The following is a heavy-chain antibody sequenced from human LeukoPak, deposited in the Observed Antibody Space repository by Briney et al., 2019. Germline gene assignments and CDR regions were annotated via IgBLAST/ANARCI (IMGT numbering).Heavy chain of an antibody. V-gene: IGHV4-4*02. J-gene: IGHJ4*02. CDR2: IYYSGNT. D-gene: IGHD1-26*01. CDR3: ARSKGATFGY. Sequence: SETLSLTCAVSGGSISSSNWWSWVRQPPGKGLEWIGYIYYSGNTHYNPSLKSRVTILVDKSKNQFSLKLSSVTAADTAVYYCARSKGATFGYWGQGTLVTVSS. CDR1: GGSISSSNW.